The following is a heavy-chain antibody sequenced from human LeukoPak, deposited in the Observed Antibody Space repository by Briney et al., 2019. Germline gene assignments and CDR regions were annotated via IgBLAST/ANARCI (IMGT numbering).Heavy chain of an antibody. D-gene: IGHD6-19*01. J-gene: IGHJ6*02. CDR3: ARARASIAVAGTPHYYYYGMDV. V-gene: IGHV1-46*01. CDR2: INPKDGKT. Sequence: ASVKVSCKASGYTFSSYYMYWVRQAPGQGLEWMGFINPKDGKTSYAQKFQGRVTVTRDMFTSTVYMELRSLRSDDTAVYYCARARASIAVAGTPHYYYYGMDVWGQGTTVTVSS. CDR1: GYTFSSYY.